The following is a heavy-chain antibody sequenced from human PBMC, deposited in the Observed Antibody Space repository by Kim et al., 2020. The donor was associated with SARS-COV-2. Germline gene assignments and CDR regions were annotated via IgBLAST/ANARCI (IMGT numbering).Heavy chain of an antibody. CDR3: ARDFVRSGWYYFDY. CDR2: IKQDGSEK. V-gene: IGHV3-7*01. J-gene: IGHJ4*02. CDR1: GFTFSSYC. Sequence: GGSLRLSCSASGFTFSSYCMSWVRQAPGKGLEWVANIKQDGSEKYYVDSVKGRFTISRDNAKNSLYLQMNSLRAEDTAVYYCARDFVRSGWYYFDYWGQGTLVTVSS. D-gene: IGHD6-19*01.